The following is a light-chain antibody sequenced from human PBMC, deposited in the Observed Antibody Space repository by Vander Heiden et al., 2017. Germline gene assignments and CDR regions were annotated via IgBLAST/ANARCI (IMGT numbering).Light chain of an antibody. CDR3: SSYTSSSTLV. V-gene: IGLV2-14*01. J-gene: IGLJ2*01. CDR1: SRDVGGYNY. CDR2: AVS. Sequence: QSALTQPASVSGSPGQAITIACTGTSRDVGGYNYVSWYQQHPGKAPKLMIYAVSNRPSGVSNRFSGSKSGNTASLTISGLQAEDEADYYCSSYTSSSTLVFGGGTKLTVL.